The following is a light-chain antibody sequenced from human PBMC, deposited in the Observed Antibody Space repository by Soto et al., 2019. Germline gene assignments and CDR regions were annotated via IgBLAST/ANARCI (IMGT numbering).Light chain of an antibody. CDR3: QQSYITPAT. V-gene: IGKV1-39*01. CDR1: QSIRRF. CDR2: AAS. J-gene: IGKJ5*01. Sequence: DIQMTQSPSSLSASVGDRVTITCRASQSIRRFLNWYQQKPGKAPKLLIYAASNLESGVPSRFSGSGSGTGFTLTISSLQPEDFATYHCQQSYITPATFGQGTRLEIK.